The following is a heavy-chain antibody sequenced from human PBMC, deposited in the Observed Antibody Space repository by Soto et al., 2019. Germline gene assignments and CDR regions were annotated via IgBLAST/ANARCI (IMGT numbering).Heavy chain of an antibody. D-gene: IGHD2-21*02. CDR3: AREETAWPLAYGLDV. Sequence: GSLRLSCAASGFTFSSCSMHWVRQAPGKGLEWVSSIGTRSDIYYADSVKGRFTISRDNAKNSLSLQMNSMTAEDTAVYYCAREETAWPLAYGLDVWGQGTTVTVSS. CDR1: GFTFSSCS. J-gene: IGHJ6*02. CDR2: IGTRSDI. V-gene: IGHV3-21*01.